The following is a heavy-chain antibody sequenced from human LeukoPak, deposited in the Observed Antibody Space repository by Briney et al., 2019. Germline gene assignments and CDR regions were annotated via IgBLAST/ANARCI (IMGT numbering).Heavy chain of an antibody. D-gene: IGHD2-2*01. J-gene: IGHJ6*03. Sequence: SETLSLTCAVYGGSFSGYYWSWIRQPPGKGLEWIGEINHSGSTNYNPSLKSRVTISVDTSKNQFSLKLSSVTAADTAVYYCASLNPDCSSTSCYYYYYYMDVWGKGTMVTASS. CDR3: ASLNPDCSSTSCYYYYYYMDV. V-gene: IGHV4-34*01. CDR2: INHSGST. CDR1: GGSFSGYY.